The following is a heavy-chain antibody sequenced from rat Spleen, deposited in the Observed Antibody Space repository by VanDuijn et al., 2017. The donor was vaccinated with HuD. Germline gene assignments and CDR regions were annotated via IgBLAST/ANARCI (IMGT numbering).Heavy chain of an antibody. CDR1: GFTFSNYG. CDR3: TRGLQWD. D-gene: IGHD1-1*01. CDR2: LSYDGGST. Sequence: EVQLVESGGGLVQPGRSMKLSCAASGFTFSNYGMAWVRQAPKKGLEWVAYLSYDGGSTYYRDPVKGRFTISRDNAKSTLYLQMNSLRSEDTATYYCTRGLQWDWSQGVMVTVSS. V-gene: IGHV5-22*01. J-gene: IGHJ2*01.